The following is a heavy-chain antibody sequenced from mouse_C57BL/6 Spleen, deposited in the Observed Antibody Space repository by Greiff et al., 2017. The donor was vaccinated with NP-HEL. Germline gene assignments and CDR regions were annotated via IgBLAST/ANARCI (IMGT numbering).Heavy chain of an antibody. J-gene: IGHJ2*01. D-gene: IGHD1-1*01. V-gene: IGHV1-82*01. CDR2: IYPGDGDT. CDR1: GYAFSSSW. CDR3: ASRYYGSPYYFDY. Sequence: VQLQQSGPELVKPGASVKISCKASGYAFSSSWMNWVKQRPGKGLEWIGRIYPGDGDTNYNGKFKGKATLTADKSSSTAYMQLSSLTSEDSAVYFCASRYYGSPYYFDYWGQGTTLTVSS.